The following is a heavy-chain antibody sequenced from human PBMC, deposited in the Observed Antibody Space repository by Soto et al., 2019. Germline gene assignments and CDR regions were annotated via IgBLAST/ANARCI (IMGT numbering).Heavy chain of an antibody. D-gene: IGHD1-7*01. CDR2: SYSSGST. V-gene: IGHV4-59*01. J-gene: IGHJ4*02. CDR3: ARARIVVSGTIVDF. Sequence: SETLSLTCTFSCGAIIFYNWNWIRQSPGKGLEWIGYSYSSGSTNYNPSLKSRVTISVDTPKNQFSLQLTYVTAADTAVYYCARARIVVSGTIVDFWGLGTLVTVSS. CDR1: CGAIIFYN.